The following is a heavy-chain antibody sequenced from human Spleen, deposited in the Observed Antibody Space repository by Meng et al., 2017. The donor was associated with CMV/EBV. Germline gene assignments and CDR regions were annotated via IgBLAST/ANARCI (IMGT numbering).Heavy chain of an antibody. J-gene: IGHJ6*02. CDR3: ARAPPVYCSSTSCRTPYYYYGMDV. CDR2: ISSSGSTI. Sequence: GESLKISCAASGFTFSSYEMNWVRQAPGKGLEWVSYISSSGSTIYYADSVKGRFTISRDNAKNSLYLQMNSLRAEDTAVYYCARAPPVYCSSTSCRTPYYYYGMDVWGQGTTVTVS. CDR1: GFTFSSYE. V-gene: IGHV3-48*03. D-gene: IGHD2-2*01.